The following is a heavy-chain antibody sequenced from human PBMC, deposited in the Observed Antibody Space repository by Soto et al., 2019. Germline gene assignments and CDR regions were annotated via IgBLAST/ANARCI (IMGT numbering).Heavy chain of an antibody. CDR1: GFVFSSYD. CDR2: IANTGDP. Sequence: GSLLLACSASGFVFSSYDMHWVRHTTGAGLEWVSVIANTGDPYYSDSVKGLFTISRDNAKNALYLQMNSLRVGDSAMYYCAREGTGGGFDIWGQGTKVTVSS. J-gene: IGHJ3*02. CDR3: AREGTGGGFDI. V-gene: IGHV3-13*05. D-gene: IGHD1-1*01.